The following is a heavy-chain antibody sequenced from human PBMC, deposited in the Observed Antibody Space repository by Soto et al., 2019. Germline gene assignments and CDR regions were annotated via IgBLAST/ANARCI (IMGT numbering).Heavy chain of an antibody. V-gene: IGHV4-31*01. D-gene: IGHD7-27*01. J-gene: IGHJ5*02. Sequence: QVQLQESGPGLVKPSQTLSLTCTVSGGSISSGGYYWSWIRQHPGKGLEWIGYIYYSGSTYYNPSLKSQVTIAVETSKNQFSLQLSSVTAADTAVYYCARDWGNWGSRWFDPWGQGTLVTVSS. CDR3: ARDWGNWGSRWFDP. CDR2: IYYSGST. CDR1: GGSISSGGYY.